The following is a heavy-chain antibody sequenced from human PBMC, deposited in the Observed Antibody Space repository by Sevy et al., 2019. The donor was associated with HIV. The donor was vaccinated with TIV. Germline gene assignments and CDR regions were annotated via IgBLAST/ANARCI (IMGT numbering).Heavy chain of an antibody. V-gene: IGHV3-23*01. CDR3: AREGCTKPHDY. J-gene: IGHJ4*02. Sequence: VGSLRLSCEASGFTFSKYSMSWVRQAPGKGLEWVSTFSFGCGRINYADSVKGRFTISRDDSKNTLYLQMNSLRAEDTAVYYCAREGCTKPHDYWGQGTLVIVSS. CDR2: FSFGCGRI. D-gene: IGHD2-8*01. CDR1: GFTFSKYS.